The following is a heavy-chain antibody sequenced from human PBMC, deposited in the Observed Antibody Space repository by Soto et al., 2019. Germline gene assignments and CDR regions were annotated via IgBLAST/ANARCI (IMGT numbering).Heavy chain of an antibody. CDR2: ISSSGSTI. J-gene: IGHJ6*02. V-gene: IGHV3-48*03. Sequence: GGSLRLSCAASGFTFSSYEMNWVRQAPGKGLEWVSYISSSGSTIYYADSVKGRFTISRDNAKNSLYLQMNSPRAEDTAVYYCARDGWVVPAARNYYYGMDVWGQGTTVTVSS. D-gene: IGHD2-2*01. CDR3: ARDGWVVPAARNYYYGMDV. CDR1: GFTFSSYE.